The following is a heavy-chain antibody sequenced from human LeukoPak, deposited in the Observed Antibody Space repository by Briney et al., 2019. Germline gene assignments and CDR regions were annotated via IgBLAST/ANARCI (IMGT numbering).Heavy chain of an antibody. CDR3: ARDRGYCSSASCYDVFDI. J-gene: IGHJ3*02. D-gene: IGHD2-2*01. V-gene: IGHV5-51*01. Sequence: GESLKTPCKGSGYTFTNYWIGWVRQMPGKGLEWMGIIYPGDSDTRYSPSFQGQVTISADKSISTAYLQWRSLKASDTAMYYCARDRGYCSSASCYDVFDIWGQGTMVTVSS. CDR1: GYTFTNYW. CDR2: IYPGDSDT.